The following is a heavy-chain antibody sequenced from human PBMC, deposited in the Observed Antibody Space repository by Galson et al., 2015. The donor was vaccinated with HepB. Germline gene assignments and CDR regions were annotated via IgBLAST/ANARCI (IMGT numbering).Heavy chain of an antibody. CDR2: ISYDGSNK. CDR3: AKVRSGYYIRSYFDY. CDR1: GFTFSSYA. Sequence: SLRLSCAASGFTFSSYAMHWVRQAPGKGLEWVAVISYDGSNKYYADSVKGRFTISRDNSKNTLYLQMNSLRAEDTAVYYCAKVRSGYYIRSYFDYWGQGTLVTVSS. D-gene: IGHD3-22*01. J-gene: IGHJ4*02. V-gene: IGHV3-30-3*01.